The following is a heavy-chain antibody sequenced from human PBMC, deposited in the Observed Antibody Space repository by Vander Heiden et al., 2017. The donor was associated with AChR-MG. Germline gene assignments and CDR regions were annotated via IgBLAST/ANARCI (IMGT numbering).Heavy chain of an antibody. Sequence: QVQLVESGGGVVKPGRSLRLSCAAFGLTFGSYGVHWVRQAPGKGMGWVAVISYDGSNKYYADSVKGRFTISRDNSKNTLYLQMNSLRAEDTAVYYCAKDTSRWLVPDFDYWGQGTLITVSS. CDR1: GLTFGSYG. D-gene: IGHD6-19*01. V-gene: IGHV3-30*18. CDR2: ISYDGSNK. CDR3: AKDTSRWLVPDFDY. J-gene: IGHJ4*02.